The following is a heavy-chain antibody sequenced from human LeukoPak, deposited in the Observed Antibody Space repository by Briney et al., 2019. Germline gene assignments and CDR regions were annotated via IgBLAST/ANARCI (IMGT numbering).Heavy chain of an antibody. CDR2: MRNDGSNK. Sequence: GGSLRLSCAASGFTFSTYGMHWVRQAPGKGLEWVAFMRNDGSNKYYADSVKGRFTISRDNSDNTLYLQMNSLRAEDTAVYYCAKVVGDYEYFQHWGQGTLVTVSS. CDR1: GFTFSTYG. CDR3: AKVVGDYEYFQH. D-gene: IGHD4-17*01. V-gene: IGHV3-30*02. J-gene: IGHJ1*01.